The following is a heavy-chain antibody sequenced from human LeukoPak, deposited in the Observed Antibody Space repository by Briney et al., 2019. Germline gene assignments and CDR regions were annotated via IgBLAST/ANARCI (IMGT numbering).Heavy chain of an antibody. Sequence: ASVNVSFKFSGYTLTELSMHWVRQAPGKGLEWMGGFDPEDGGTIYAQKFQGRVTMTEDTSTDTVYMELSSLRSEDTAVYYCARDLTIAAAGTYGYWGQGTLVTVSS. J-gene: IGHJ4*02. CDR1: GYTLTELS. D-gene: IGHD6-13*01. CDR2: FDPEDGGT. CDR3: ARDLTIAAAGTYGY. V-gene: IGHV1-24*01.